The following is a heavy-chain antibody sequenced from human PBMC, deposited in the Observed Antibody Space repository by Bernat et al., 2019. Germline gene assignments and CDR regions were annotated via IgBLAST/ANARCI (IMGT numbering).Heavy chain of an antibody. CDR3: ARDRYSSSQLDY. J-gene: IGHJ4*02. CDR1: GLTFNRYA. V-gene: IGHV3-30*04. Sequence: QVQLVESGGGVVQPGRSLRLSCAASGLTFNRYAIHWVRQAPGKGLEWVAVISYDGSNKYYADSVKGRFTISRDNSKNTLDLQMNSLRAEDTAVYYCARDRYSSSQLDYWGQGPLVTVSS. CDR2: ISYDGSNK. D-gene: IGHD6-6*01.